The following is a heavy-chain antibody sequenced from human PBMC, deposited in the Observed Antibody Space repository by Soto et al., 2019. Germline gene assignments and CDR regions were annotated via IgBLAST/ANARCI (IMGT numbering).Heavy chain of an antibody. Sequence: ASVKVSCKASGYTFTSYDISWVRQTAGQGLEWMGWIAAYNGNPNYPQNLQGRVTMTIDPSTSTAYMELTSLRSDDTAVYYSARIAAESDFAMDVWGQGTTVTVSS. CDR2: IAAYNGNP. D-gene: IGHD6-25*01. CDR3: ARIAAESDFAMDV. J-gene: IGHJ6*02. V-gene: IGHV1-18*01. CDR1: GYTFTSYD.